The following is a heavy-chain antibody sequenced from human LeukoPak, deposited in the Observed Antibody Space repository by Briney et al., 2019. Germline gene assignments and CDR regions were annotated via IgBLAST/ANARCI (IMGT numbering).Heavy chain of an antibody. CDR3: ARDQSGSLDY. Sequence: GGSLRLSCAASGFTVSRTWMAWVRQPPGKGLEWVANINQDASTRQYVDSVKGRFTISRDNAKNSLDLQMNSLRVEDTAVYYCARDQSGSLDYWGQGTLVTVSS. D-gene: IGHD1-26*01. V-gene: IGHV3-7*01. CDR2: INQDASTR. CDR1: GFTVSRTW. J-gene: IGHJ4*02.